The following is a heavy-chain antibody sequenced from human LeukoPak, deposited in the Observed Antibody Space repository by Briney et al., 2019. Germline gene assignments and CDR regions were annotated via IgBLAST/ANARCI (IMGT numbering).Heavy chain of an antibody. V-gene: IGHV5-51*01. CDR3: ARQLTARRTSGTQVTDY. CDR2: IYPGDSDT. D-gene: IGHD6-6*01. J-gene: IGHJ4*02. CDR1: GYSFTIYW. Sequence: GESLKISCRASGYSFTIYWIGWVRQMPGKGLEWMGIIYPGDSDTRYSPSFQGQVTISADKSISTAYLQWSSLKASDTALYYCARQLTARRTSGTQVTDYWGQGTLVTVSS.